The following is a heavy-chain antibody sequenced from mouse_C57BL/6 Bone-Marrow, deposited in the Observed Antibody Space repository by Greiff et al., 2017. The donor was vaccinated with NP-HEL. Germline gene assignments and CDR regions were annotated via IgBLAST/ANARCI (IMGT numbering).Heavy chain of an antibody. D-gene: IGHD1-1*01. V-gene: IGHV1-7*01. Sequence: QVQLQQSGAELAKPGASVKLSCKASGYTFTSYWMHWVKQRPGQGLEWIGYINPSSGYTTYNQKFKDKATLTADKSSSTAYMQLSSLTYEDSAVYYCAVRSFPYWYFDVWGTGTTVTVSS. CDR3: AVRSFPYWYFDV. CDR2: INPSSGYT. CDR1: GYTFTSYW. J-gene: IGHJ1*03.